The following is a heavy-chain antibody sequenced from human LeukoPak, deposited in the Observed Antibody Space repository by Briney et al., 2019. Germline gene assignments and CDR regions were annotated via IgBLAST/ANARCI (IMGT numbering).Heavy chain of an antibody. CDR3: ARVNRGPYFDWLGPDYYYYMDV. J-gene: IGHJ6*03. CDR2: IIPIFGTA. CDR1: GGTSSSYA. D-gene: IGHD3-9*01. Sequence: GASVKVSCKASGGTSSSYAISWVRQAPGQGLEWMGGIIPIFGTANYAQKFQGRVTITTDESTSTAYMELSSLRSEDTAVYYCARVNRGPYFDWLGPDYYYYMDVWGKGTTVTVSS. V-gene: IGHV1-69*05.